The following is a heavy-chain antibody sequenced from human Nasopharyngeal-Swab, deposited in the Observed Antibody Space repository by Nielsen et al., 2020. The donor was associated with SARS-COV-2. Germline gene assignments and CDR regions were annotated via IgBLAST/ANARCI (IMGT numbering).Heavy chain of an antibody. Sequence: GESLNISCAASGFTFSSYEMNWVRQAPGKGLEWVSYISSSGSTIYYADSVKGRFTISRDNAKSSLYLQMNSLRAEDTAVYYCARVPALIPYYYYGMDVWGQGTTVTVSS. J-gene: IGHJ6*02. CDR2: ISSSGSTI. D-gene: IGHD2-21*01. V-gene: IGHV3-48*03. CDR1: GFTFSSYE. CDR3: ARVPALIPYYYYGMDV.